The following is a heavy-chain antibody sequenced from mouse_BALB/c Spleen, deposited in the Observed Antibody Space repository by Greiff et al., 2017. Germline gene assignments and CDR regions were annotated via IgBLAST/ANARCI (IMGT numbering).Heavy chain of an antibody. CDR2: ISSGSSTI. D-gene: IGHD1-1*01. J-gene: IGHJ4*01. CDR3: ARDYYGSSEDAMDY. V-gene: IGHV5-17*02. Sequence: EVQVVESGGGLVQPGGSRKLSCAASGFTFSSFGMHWVRQAPEKGLEWVAYISSGSSTIYYADTVKGRFTISRDNPKNTLFLQMTSLRSEDTAMYYCARDYYGSSEDAMDYWGQGTSVTVSS. CDR1: GFTFSSFG.